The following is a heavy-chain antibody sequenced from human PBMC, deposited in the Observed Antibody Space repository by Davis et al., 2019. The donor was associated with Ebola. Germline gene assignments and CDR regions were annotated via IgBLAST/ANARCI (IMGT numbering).Heavy chain of an antibody. CDR3: ARGDPVMVPGWFDP. J-gene: IGHJ5*02. D-gene: IGHD5-18*01. CDR1: GGSISSGGYY. CDR2: TYFSGST. V-gene: IGHV4-31*03. Sequence: PSETLSLTCTVSGGSISSGGYYWSWIRQHPGKGLEWIGLTYFSGSTDYNPSLKSRVTISIDTSKNQFSLKVKSVTVADTAVYYCARGDPVMVPGWFDPWGQGIQVTVSS.